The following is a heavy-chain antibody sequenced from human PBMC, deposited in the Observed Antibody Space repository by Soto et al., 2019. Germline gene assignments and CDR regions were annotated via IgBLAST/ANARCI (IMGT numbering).Heavy chain of an antibody. CDR1: GASISSYY. CDR3: DCCRSGGSRMLIDP. CDR2: IYYSGST. J-gene: IGHJ5*02. V-gene: IGHV4-59*01. Sequence: QVQLQESGPGLVKPSETLSLTCTVSGASISSYYCSWFRLPPRQRLERIGYIYYSGSTSYNSSLTSRVSRVVVTVKNQYSLFLMSVSSAATAVSAVDCCRSGGSRMLIDPWGQGTLVTASS. D-gene: IGHD2-15*01.